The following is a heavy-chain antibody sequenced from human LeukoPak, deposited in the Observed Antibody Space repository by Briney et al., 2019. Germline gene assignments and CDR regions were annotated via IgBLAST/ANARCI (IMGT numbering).Heavy chain of an antibody. V-gene: IGHV4-34*01. Sequence: PSETLSLTCAVSGASITSYYWSWIRQPPGKGLEWIGEINHSGSTNYNPSLKSRVTISVDTSKNQFSLKLSSVTAADTAVYYCARRSSSLDYWGQGTLVTVSS. J-gene: IGHJ4*02. CDR3: ARRSSSLDY. CDR2: INHSGST. D-gene: IGHD6-13*01. CDR1: GASITSYY.